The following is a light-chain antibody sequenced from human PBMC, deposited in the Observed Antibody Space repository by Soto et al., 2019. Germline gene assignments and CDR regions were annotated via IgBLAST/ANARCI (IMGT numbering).Light chain of an antibody. V-gene: IGKV1-5*01. Sequence: IELTQSPATLSASIGDRVTITCRASQSINNRLAWYQQMPGKAPNLLIYDASTLESGVPSRLRGSGAETEFTLTISGMQPDDFATYYCQQFIDGWTFGQGTKVDI. CDR3: QQFIDGWT. J-gene: IGKJ1*01. CDR1: QSINNR. CDR2: DAS.